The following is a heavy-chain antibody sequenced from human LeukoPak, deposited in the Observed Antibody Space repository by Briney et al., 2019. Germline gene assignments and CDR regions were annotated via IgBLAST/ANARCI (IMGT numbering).Heavy chain of an antibody. CDR3: ARDMLGYFDS. CDR1: GFSFTNFE. V-gene: IGHV3-48*03. D-gene: IGHD3-10*02. Sequence: GGSLRLSCAASGFSFTNFEMNWVRQAPGKGLDGVAYVSSSGTTTYYADSVKGRFTISRDNAKNSLYLQMNSLRAEDTAVYYCARDMLGYFDSWGQGTLVTVSS. CDR2: VSSSGTTT. J-gene: IGHJ4*02.